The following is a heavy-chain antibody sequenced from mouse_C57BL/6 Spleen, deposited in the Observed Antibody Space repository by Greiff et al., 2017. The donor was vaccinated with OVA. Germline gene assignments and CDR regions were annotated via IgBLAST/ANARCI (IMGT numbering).Heavy chain of an antibody. D-gene: IGHD1-1*01. CDR1: GFTFSDYY. V-gene: IGHV5-16*01. CDR3: ARDNYGSPFAY. Sequence: EVQVVESEGGLVQPGSSMKLSCTASGFTFSDYYMAWVRQVPEKGLEWVANINYDGSSTYYLDSLKSRFIISRDNAKNILYLQMSSLKSEDTATYYCARDNYGSPFAYWGQGTLVTVSA. CDR2: INYDGSST. J-gene: IGHJ3*01.